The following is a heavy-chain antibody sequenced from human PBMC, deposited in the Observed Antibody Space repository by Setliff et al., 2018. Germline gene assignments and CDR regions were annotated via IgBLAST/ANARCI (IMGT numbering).Heavy chain of an antibody. CDR2: IYHSGST. CDR3: ARGGDSGSYFLANHDAFDI. J-gene: IGHJ3*02. CDR1: GDSISSSNW. Sequence: PSETLSLTCAVSGDSISSSNWWNWVRQPPGKGLEWIGEIYHSGSTKYNPSLKSRVTISIDTSKNQFSLKLSSVTAADTAVYYCARGGDSGSYFLANHDAFDIWGQGTMVTVSS. D-gene: IGHD1-26*01. V-gene: IGHV4-4*02.